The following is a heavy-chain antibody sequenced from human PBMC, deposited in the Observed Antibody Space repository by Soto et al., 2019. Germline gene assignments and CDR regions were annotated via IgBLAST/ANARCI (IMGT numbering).Heavy chain of an antibody. CDR3: ARGRIYYGLFDY. CDR1: GGSIGSYY. Sequence: PSETLSLTCTVSGGSIGSYYWNWIRQSPGKGLEWIGYIYYSGSTNSNPSLKSRVTISIATSKNQFSLRLSSVTAEDTAVYYCARGRIYYGLFDYRAQRSPVTGSS. CDR2: IYYSGST. D-gene: IGHD3-10*01. V-gene: IGHV4-59*01. J-gene: IGHJ4*02.